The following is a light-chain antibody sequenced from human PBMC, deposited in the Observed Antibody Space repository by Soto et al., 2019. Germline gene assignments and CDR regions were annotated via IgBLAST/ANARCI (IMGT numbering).Light chain of an antibody. J-gene: IGKJ5*01. Sequence: DIQVTQSPSSLSASVGDRLTITCQASQDISNYLNWYQQKLGKAPKLLIYDASNLETGVPSRFSGSGSGTDFTFTISSLQPEDIATYYCQQYSHLITFGQGTRLEI. CDR1: QDISNY. CDR2: DAS. V-gene: IGKV1-33*01. CDR3: QQYSHLIT.